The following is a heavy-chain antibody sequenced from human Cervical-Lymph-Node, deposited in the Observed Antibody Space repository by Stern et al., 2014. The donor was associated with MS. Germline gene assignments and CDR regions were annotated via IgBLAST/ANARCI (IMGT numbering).Heavy chain of an antibody. V-gene: IGHV1-69*06. CDR3: ARVPSPIYDYVWGSYRYPYFDY. J-gene: IGHJ4*02. D-gene: IGHD3-16*02. CDR1: GGTFSSYV. Sequence: VQLVESGAEVKKPGSSMKVSCKASGGTFSSYVISWVRQAPGQGLEWMGGIIPILGTANYAQKFQGRVTITADKSTSTAYMELSSLRSEDTAVYYCARVPSPIYDYVWGSYRYPYFDYWGQGTLVTVSS. CDR2: IIPILGTA.